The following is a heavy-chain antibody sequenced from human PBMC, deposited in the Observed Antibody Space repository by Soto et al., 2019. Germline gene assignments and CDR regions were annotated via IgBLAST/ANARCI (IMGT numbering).Heavy chain of an antibody. Sequence: QVQLVHSGAEVKKPGSSVKVSCKASGGTFSSYSISWVRQAPGQGLEWMGRIIPILGIANYAQKFQGRVTITADKTTSTAYMELSSLRSEDTAVYYCASSSRVLLDYWGQGTLVTVSS. CDR2: IIPILGIA. CDR1: GGTFSSYS. CDR3: ASSSRVLLDY. D-gene: IGHD3-10*01. J-gene: IGHJ4*02. V-gene: IGHV1-69*02.